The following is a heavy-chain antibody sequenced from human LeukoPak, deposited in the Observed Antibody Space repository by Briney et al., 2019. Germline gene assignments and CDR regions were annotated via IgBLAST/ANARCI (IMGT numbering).Heavy chain of an antibody. Sequence: PGGSLRLSCAASGFTFSSYSMNWVRQAPGKGLEWVSSISSSSSYIYYADSVKGRFTISRDNAKNSLYLQMNSLRAEDTAVYYCARSRRDYYGSGSDHKYYYYMDVWGKGTTVTVSS. CDR1: GFTFSSYS. CDR3: ARSRRDYYGSGSDHKYYYYMDV. V-gene: IGHV3-21*01. CDR2: ISSSSSYI. J-gene: IGHJ6*03. D-gene: IGHD3-10*01.